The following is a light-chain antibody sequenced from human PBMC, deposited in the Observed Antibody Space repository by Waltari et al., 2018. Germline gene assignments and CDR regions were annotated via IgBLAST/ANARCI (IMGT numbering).Light chain of an antibody. Sequence: ETVMTQSPATLSVSPGESATLSCTASQNINVNLPWYQQQLGQAPRLLIYGASSRTTGIPARFGGSGSGTDFTLTISSVQSEDFAIYYCQQYDKWPFTFGQGTKVDIK. V-gene: IGKV3-15*01. CDR1: QNINVN. CDR3: QQYDKWPFT. CDR2: GAS. J-gene: IGKJ2*01.